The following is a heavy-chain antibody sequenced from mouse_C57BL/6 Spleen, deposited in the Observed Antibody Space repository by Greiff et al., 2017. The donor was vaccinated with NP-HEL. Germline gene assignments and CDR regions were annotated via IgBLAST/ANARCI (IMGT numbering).Heavy chain of an antibody. CDR2: IDPEDGET. J-gene: IGHJ3*01. CDR1: GFNIKDYY. Sequence: DVKLQESGAELVKPGASVKLSCTASGFNIKDYYMHWVKQRTEQGLEWIGRIDPEDGETKYAPKFQGKAAITADTSSNTAYLQISSLTSEDTASYYCARPDYYGSSYASWFAYWGQGTLVTVSA. V-gene: IGHV14-2*01. CDR3: ARPDYYGSSYASWFAY. D-gene: IGHD1-1*01.